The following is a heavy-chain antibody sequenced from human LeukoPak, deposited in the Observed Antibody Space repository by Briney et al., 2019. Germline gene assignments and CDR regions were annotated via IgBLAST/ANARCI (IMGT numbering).Heavy chain of an antibody. V-gene: IGHV4-4*02. D-gene: IGHD6-13*01. CDR1: GFTFSNFW. CDR3: ARVWGAAGTSHFDY. Sequence: GSLRLSCTASGFTFSNFWMGWVRQAPGKGLEWIGEIYHSGSSKYNPSLKSRVTISVDKSKNQFSLQLTSVTAADTAVYYCARVWGAAGTSHFDYWGQGTLVTVSS. CDR2: IYHSGSS. J-gene: IGHJ4*02.